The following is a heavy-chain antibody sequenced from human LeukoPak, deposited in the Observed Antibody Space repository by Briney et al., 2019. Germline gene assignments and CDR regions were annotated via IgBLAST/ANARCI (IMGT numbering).Heavy chain of an antibody. CDR1: GGSVSSGSYY. CDR2: IYYSGST. Sequence: SETLSLTCTVSGGSVSSGSYYWSWIRQPPGKGLEWIGYIYYSGSTNYNPSLKSRVTVSVDTSKNQFSLKLSSVTAADTAVYYCARADCSGGSCYAFDIWGQGTMVTVSS. V-gene: IGHV4-61*01. J-gene: IGHJ3*02. D-gene: IGHD2-15*01. CDR3: ARADCSGGSCYAFDI.